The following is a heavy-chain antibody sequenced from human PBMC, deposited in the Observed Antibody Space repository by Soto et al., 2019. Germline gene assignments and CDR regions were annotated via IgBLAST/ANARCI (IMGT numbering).Heavy chain of an antibody. CDR2: ISYDGSNK. V-gene: IGHV3-30-3*01. CDR3: AREGVRGSSPGHHYYYGMDV. D-gene: IGHD3-10*01. J-gene: IGHJ6*02. CDR1: GFTFSSYA. Sequence: GGSLRLSCAASGFTFSSYAMHWVRQAPGKGLEWVAVISYDGSNKYYADSVKGRFTISRDNSKNTLYLQMNSLRAEDTAVYYCAREGVRGSSPGHHYYYGMDVWGQGTTVTVSS.